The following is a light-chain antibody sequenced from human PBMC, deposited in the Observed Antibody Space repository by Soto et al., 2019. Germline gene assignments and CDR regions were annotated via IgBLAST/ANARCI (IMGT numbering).Light chain of an antibody. CDR2: DAS. Sequence: DIQMTQSPPTLSASVGDRVTIICRASQSISSWLAGYQQKPGKAPKLLIYDASSLESGVPSSFSGSGSGTELNLPISSLQPDDLATDYCHQYNRGTFGQGTKVENK. CDR3: HQYNRGT. J-gene: IGKJ1*01. CDR1: QSISSW. V-gene: IGKV1-5*02.